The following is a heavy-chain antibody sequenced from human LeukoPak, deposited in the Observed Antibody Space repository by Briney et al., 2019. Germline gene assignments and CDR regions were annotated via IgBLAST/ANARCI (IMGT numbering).Heavy chain of an antibody. D-gene: IGHD6-13*01. J-gene: IGHJ5*02. CDR2: IRYDGSNK. V-gene: IGHV3-30*02. CDR1: GFTFSSYG. Sequence: SGGSLRLSCAASGFTFSSYGMHWVRQAPGKGLEWVAFIRYDGSNKYYADSVKGRFTISRDNSKNTLYLQMNSLRAEDTAVYYCARAAGIAAAGDWFDPWGQGTLVTVSS. CDR3: ARAAGIAAAGDWFDP.